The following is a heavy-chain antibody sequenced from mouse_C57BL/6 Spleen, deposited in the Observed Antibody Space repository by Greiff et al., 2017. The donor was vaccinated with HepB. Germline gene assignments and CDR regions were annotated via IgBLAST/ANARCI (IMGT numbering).Heavy chain of an antibody. D-gene: IGHD1-1*01. CDR1: GYAFSSSW. CDR3: AREDNLLLHGD. Sequence: VQLQQSGPELVKPGASVKISCKASGYAFSSSWMNWVKQRPGKGLEWIGRIYPGDGDTNYNGKFKGKATLTADKSSSTAYMQLSSLTSEDSAVYFCAREDNLLLHGDWGQGTTLTVSS. V-gene: IGHV1-82*01. J-gene: IGHJ2*01. CDR2: IYPGDGDT.